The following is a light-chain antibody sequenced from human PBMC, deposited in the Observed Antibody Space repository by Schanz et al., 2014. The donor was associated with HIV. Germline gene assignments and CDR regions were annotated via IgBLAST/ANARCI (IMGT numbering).Light chain of an antibody. CDR2: DVS. Sequence: QSVLTQPASVSGSLGQSITISCTGTNNDVGGYNYVSWYQQHPGKAPKLLIYDVSNRPSGVSWRFSGSKSGNTASLTISGLQAEDEADYYCSSYTSSSTYVFGTGTKLTVL. CDR3: SSYTSSSTYV. CDR1: NNDVGGYNY. J-gene: IGLJ1*01. V-gene: IGLV2-14*03.